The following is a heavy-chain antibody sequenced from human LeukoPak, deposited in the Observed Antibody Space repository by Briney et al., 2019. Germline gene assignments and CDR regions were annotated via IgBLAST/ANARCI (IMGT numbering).Heavy chain of an antibody. D-gene: IGHD4-17*01. CDR3: ATSLPPPSTVTTAN. CDR1: GYTFTELS. CDR2: FDPEDGET. V-gene: IGHV1-24*01. Sequence: PAASVKVSCKTSGYTFTELSMHWVRQAPGKGLEWMGGFDPEDGETIYAQKFQGRVTMTEDTSTDTAYMELSSLRSEDTAVYYCATSLPPPSTVTTANWGQGTLVTVSS. J-gene: IGHJ4*02.